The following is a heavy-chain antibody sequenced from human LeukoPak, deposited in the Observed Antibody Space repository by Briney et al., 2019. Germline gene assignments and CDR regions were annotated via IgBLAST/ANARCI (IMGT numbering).Heavy chain of an antibody. J-gene: IGHJ4*02. D-gene: IGHD3-16*01. CDR1: GYDFSNYW. Sequence: GESLKISCHASGYDFSNYWIGWVRQMPGKGLDWIGVIYPADSNTRFSPSFQGRVSISFDKSIGTAYLQWMSLKPSDSAMYYCARPRGDLVDGLDFWGQGTLVTVSS. CDR2: IYPADSNT. CDR3: ARPRGDLVDGLDF. V-gene: IGHV5-51*01.